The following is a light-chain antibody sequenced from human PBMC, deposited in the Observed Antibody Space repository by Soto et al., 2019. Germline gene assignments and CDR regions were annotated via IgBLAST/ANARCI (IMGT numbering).Light chain of an antibody. J-gene: IGLJ3*02. CDR1: NIGSKS. CDR2: YDT. V-gene: IGLV3-21*04. CDR3: HVWDTSGDHVGV. Sequence: SYELAQPPSVSVAPGRTANLTCGGDNIGSKSVHWYQQKPGQAPVLVIYYDTDRPSGIPERFSASNSGNTATLTISRVEAGDEADYYCHVWDTSGDHVGVFGGGTKLTVL.